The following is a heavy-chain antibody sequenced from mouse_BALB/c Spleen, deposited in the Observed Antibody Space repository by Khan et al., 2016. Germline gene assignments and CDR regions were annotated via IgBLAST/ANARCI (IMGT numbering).Heavy chain of an antibody. D-gene: IGHD2-3*01. CDR2: INTYTGEP. V-gene: IGHV9-1*02. CDR1: GYTFTNYG. J-gene: IGHJ4*01. CDR3: ARRRGYLSAMDY. Sequence: QIQLVQSGPELKKPGETVKISCKASGYTFTNYGMNWVKQAPGKGLKWMGWINTYTGEPTYAADFKGRFAFSLETSASTAYLQINNLKNEDMATYFCARRRGYLSAMDYWGQGTSVTVSS.